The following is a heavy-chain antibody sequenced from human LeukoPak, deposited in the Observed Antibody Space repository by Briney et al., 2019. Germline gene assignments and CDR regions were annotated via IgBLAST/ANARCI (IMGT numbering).Heavy chain of an antibody. J-gene: IGHJ6*03. D-gene: IGHD4-11*01. CDR2: INHSGST. CDR1: GGSFSGYY. Sequence: SETLSLTCAVYGGSFSGYYWSWIRQPPGKGLEWIGEINHSGSTNYNPSLKSRVTISVDTSKNQFSLNLSSVTAADTAVYFCARGRVSSSTWYSTYYYFFYMDFWGKGTTVTVSS. CDR3: ARGRVSSSTWYSTYYYFFYMDF. V-gene: IGHV4-34*01.